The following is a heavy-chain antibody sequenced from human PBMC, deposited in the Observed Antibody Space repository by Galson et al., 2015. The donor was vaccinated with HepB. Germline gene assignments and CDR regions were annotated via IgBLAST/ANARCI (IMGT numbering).Heavy chain of an antibody. V-gene: IGHV3-21*01. CDR3: ARDRGNGVPAAIGYYYGMDV. J-gene: IGHJ6*02. Sequence: SLRLSCAASGFTFSSYSMNWVRQAPGKGLEWVSSISSSSSYIYYADSVKGRFTISRDNAKNSLYLQMNSLRAEDTAVYYCARDRGNGVPAAIGYYYGMDVWGQGTTVTVSS. CDR1: GFTFSSYS. CDR2: ISSSSSYI. D-gene: IGHD2-2*02.